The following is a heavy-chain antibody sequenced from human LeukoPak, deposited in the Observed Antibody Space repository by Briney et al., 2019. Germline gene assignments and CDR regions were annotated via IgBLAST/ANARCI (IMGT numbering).Heavy chain of an antibody. Sequence: PGGSLRLSCAASGFTLSSYAMSWVRQAPGKGLEWVSAISGSGGSTYYADSVKGRFTISRDNSKNTLYLQMNSLRAEDTAVYYCAKAYAQNGRYFDYWGQGTLVTVSS. V-gene: IGHV3-23*01. CDR3: AKAYAQNGRYFDY. CDR2: ISGSGGST. CDR1: GFTLSSYA. D-gene: IGHD3-16*01. J-gene: IGHJ4*02.